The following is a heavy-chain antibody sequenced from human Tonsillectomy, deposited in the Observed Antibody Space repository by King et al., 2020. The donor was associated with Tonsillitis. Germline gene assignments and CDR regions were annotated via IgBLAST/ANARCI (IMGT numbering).Heavy chain of an antibody. Sequence: VQLQESGPGLVKPSETLSLTCSVSGVPVDNYYWSWIRQPPGKGLEWIGYVYKSGSTSYNPSLKSRLTISLDMSKNLFSLRLRSVTAADRAVYYCARITFGGYYRPYYFHYGGQGTVVTVSS. CDR3: ARITFGGYYRPYYFHY. CDR2: VYKSGST. D-gene: IGHD3-16*01. J-gene: IGHJ4*02. V-gene: IGHV4-59*02. CDR1: GVPVDNYY.